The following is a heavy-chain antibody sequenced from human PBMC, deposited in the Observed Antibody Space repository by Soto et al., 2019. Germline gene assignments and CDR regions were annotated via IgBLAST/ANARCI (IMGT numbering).Heavy chain of an antibody. CDR3: ARDRDGYNFVPSQH. CDR2: IYYSGST. V-gene: IGHV4-31*03. J-gene: IGHJ1*01. CDR1: GGSISSGGYY. Sequence: QVQLQESGPGLVKPSQTLSLTCTVSGGSISSGGYYWSWIRQHPGKGLEWIGYIYYSGSTYYNPSLKSRVNISVDTSKNQFSLKLSSVTAADTAVYYCARDRDGYNFVPSQHWGQGTLVTVSS. D-gene: IGHD5-12*01.